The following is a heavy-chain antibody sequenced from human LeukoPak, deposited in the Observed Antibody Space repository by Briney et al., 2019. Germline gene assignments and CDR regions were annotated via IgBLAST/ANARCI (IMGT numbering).Heavy chain of an antibody. CDR1: GGSFSGYY. Sequence: SETLSLTCAVYGGSFSGYYWSWIRQPPGKGLEWIGEINHSGSTNYNPSLESRVTISVDTSKNQFSLKLSSVTAADTAVYYCARSDDYGGNPRSFDYWGQGTLVTVSS. D-gene: IGHD4-23*01. CDR2: INHSGST. J-gene: IGHJ4*02. CDR3: ARSDDYGGNPRSFDY. V-gene: IGHV4-34*01.